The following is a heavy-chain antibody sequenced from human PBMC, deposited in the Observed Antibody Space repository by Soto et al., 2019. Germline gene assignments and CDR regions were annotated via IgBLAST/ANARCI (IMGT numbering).Heavy chain of an antibody. D-gene: IGHD3-3*01. Sequence: SETLSLTCTVSGGSISSYYWSWIRQPPGKGLEWIGYIYYSGSTNYNPSLKSRVTISVDTSKNQFSLKLSSVTAADTAVYYCARVAAGEVEWFYDAFDIWGQGTMVT. CDR3: ARVAAGEVEWFYDAFDI. V-gene: IGHV4-59*01. CDR2: IYYSGST. CDR1: GGSISSYY. J-gene: IGHJ3*02.